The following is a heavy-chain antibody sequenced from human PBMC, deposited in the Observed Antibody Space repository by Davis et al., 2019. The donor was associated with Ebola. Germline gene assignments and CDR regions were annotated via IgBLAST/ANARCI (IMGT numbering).Heavy chain of an antibody. D-gene: IGHD6-13*01. J-gene: IGHJ6*02. Sequence: GESLKISCAASGFTFSRSAMSWVRQAPGKGLEWVSSISGSGGITYYADAVRGRFTISRDNSKNTLSLEMNSLRAEDTAVYYCAKVIDGSAWYGYALDVWGQGTTVTVSS. V-gene: IGHV3-23*01. CDR3: AKVIDGSAWYGYALDV. CDR1: GFTFSRSA. CDR2: ISGSGGIT.